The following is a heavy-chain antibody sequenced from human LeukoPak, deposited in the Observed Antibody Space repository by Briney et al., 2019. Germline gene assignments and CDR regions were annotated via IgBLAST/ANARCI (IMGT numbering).Heavy chain of an antibody. CDR1: GFIFSSYT. J-gene: IGHJ6*03. CDR2: ISASGDNT. D-gene: IGHD1-26*01. CDR3: ARDVIVGATVGYYYYMDV. Sequence: PGGSLRLSCAASGFIFSSYTMTWVRQAPGKGLEWVSGISASGDNTYYADSVKGRFTISRDNSKNTLYLQINSLRAEDTAVYYCARDVIVGATVGYYYYMDVWGKGTTVTVSS. V-gene: IGHV3-23*01.